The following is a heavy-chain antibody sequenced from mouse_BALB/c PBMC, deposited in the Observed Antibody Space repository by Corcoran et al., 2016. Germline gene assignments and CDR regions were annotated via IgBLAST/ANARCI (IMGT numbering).Heavy chain of an antibody. J-gene: IGHJ2*01. Sequence: VQLQQSGPELVKPGASVKMSCKASGYTFTSYVMHWVKQKPGQGLEWIGYIYPYNDGTKYTAKFKGKATLTSDKSSSTAYMELSSLTSEDSAVYYCAREVAGENPFDYCGEGTTLTVSS. CDR2: IYPYNDGT. CDR1: GYTFTSYV. CDR3: AREVAGENPFDY. V-gene: IGHV1S136*01.